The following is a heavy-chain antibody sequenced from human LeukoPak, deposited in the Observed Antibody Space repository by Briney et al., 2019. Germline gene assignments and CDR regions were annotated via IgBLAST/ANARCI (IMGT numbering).Heavy chain of an antibody. V-gene: IGHV4-4*07. CDR2: IYTSGST. Sequence: SETLSLTCTVSGGSISNYYWSWIRQPAGKGLEWIGRIYTSGSTNYNPALKSRVTMSVDTSKNQFSLKVTSVTAADTAVYFCARGFRGDNFDYWGQGTLVTVSS. CDR1: GGSISNYY. D-gene: IGHD7-27*01. CDR3: ARGFRGDNFDY. J-gene: IGHJ4*02.